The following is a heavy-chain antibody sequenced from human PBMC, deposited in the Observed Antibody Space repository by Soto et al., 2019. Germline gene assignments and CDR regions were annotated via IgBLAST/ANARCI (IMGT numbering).Heavy chain of an antibody. Sequence: QVQLVESGGGVVQPGRSLRLSCAASGLTFSSHAMHWVRQAPDKGLEWVAVISYDGSDKYYADSVKGRFTISRDNSKNTLYLQVNSLRAEDTAVYYCAVDSLANLDYWGQRTLVTVSS. CDR1: GLTFSSHA. J-gene: IGHJ4*02. CDR2: ISYDGSDK. V-gene: IGHV3-30-3*01. D-gene: IGHD3-3*01. CDR3: AVDSLANLDY.